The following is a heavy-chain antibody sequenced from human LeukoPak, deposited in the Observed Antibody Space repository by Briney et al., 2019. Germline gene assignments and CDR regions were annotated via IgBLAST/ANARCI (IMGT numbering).Heavy chain of an antibody. V-gene: IGHV3-23*01. D-gene: IGHD2-21*01. CDR3: AKRLAHTAFDY. CDR2: ISGSGGGT. CDR1: GFTFSSLA. J-gene: IGHJ4*02. Sequence: GGSLRLSCAASGFTFSSLAMSWVRQAPGKGLEGVSTISGSGGGTYYADSVKGRFTISRDNSRNTLSLQMNSLRAEDTAVYYCAKRLAHTAFDYWGQGTLVTVSS.